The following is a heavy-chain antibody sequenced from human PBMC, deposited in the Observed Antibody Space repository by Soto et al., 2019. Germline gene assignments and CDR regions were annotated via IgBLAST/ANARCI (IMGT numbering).Heavy chain of an antibody. V-gene: IGHV4-30-2*01. CDR2: IYLIGST. D-gene: IGHD1-1*01. J-gene: IGHJ5*02. Sequence: SETLSLTCAVSGGSISSGDFSWSWIRQPPGKGLEWIGYIYLIGSTYYSPSLKSRVTISIDRSKNQFSLNLSSVTAADTAVYYCGRVQDRWGQGTLVTVSS. CDR1: GGSISSGDFS. CDR3: GRVQDR.